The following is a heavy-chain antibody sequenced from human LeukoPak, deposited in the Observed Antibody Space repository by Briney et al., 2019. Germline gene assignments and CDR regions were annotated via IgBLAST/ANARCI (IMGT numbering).Heavy chain of an antibody. D-gene: IGHD2-15*01. V-gene: IGHV1-8*02. CDR1: GYTFAAYY. CDR3: ARGLRYCSGGRCYFSPPYYYYMDV. Sequence: ASVKVSCKASGYTFAAYYMYWVRQATGQGLEWMGWMNPNSGNTGYAQKFQGRVTMTRNTSISTAYMELSSLRSEDTAVYYCARGLRYCSGGRCYFSPPYYYYMDVWGKGTTVTISS. CDR2: MNPNSGNT. J-gene: IGHJ6*03.